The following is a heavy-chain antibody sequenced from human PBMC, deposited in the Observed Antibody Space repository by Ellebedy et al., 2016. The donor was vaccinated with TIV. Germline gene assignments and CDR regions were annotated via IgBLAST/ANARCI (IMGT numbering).Heavy chain of an antibody. J-gene: IGHJ5*02. Sequence: SETLSLTCTVSGGSISRSSSYWGWIRQPPGKGLEWIGSIYHTGSTDYNPSLKSRVGISADTSKNQFSLRLSSVTAADTAVYYCARWFGELLYVRWFDPWGQGTLVTVSS. V-gene: IGHV4-39*01. CDR1: GGSISRSSSY. CDR3: ARWFGELLYVRWFDP. CDR2: IYHTGST. D-gene: IGHD3-10*01.